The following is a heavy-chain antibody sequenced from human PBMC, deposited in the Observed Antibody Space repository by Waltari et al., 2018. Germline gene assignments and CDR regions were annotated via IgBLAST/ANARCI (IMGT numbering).Heavy chain of an antibody. CDR3: ARAVDYYDSSGYYYRGYYFDY. V-gene: IGHV3-20*01. J-gene: IGHJ4*02. D-gene: IGHD3-22*01. CDR2: INWNGGST. Sequence: EVQLVESGGGVVRPGGSLRLSGAASGFTFDDYGMSWVRQAPGKGLEWVSGINWNGGSTGYADSVKGRFTISRDNAKNSLYLQMNSLRAEDTALYHCARAVDYYDSSGYYYRGYYFDYWGQGTLITVSS. CDR1: GFTFDDYG.